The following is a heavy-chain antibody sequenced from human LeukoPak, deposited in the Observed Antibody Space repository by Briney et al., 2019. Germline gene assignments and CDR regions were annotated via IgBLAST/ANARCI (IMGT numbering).Heavy chain of an antibody. Sequence: ASVKVSCKASGYTFTSYYMHWVRQAPGQGLEWMGIINPSGGSTSYAQKFQGRVTMTRDTSTSTVYMELSRLRSEDTAVYYCARDHRVVATITSGYFDYWGQGTLVTVSS. V-gene: IGHV1-46*01. CDR3: ARDHRVVATITSGYFDY. CDR2: INPSGGST. J-gene: IGHJ4*02. CDR1: GYTFTSYY. D-gene: IGHD5-12*01.